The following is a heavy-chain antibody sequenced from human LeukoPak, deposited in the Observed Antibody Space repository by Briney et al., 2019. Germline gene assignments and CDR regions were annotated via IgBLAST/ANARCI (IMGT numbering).Heavy chain of an antibody. D-gene: IGHD3-22*01. J-gene: IGHJ4*02. V-gene: IGHV3-23*01. CDR2: ISGSGGST. CDR1: GFTFSSYA. Sequence: GGSLRLSCVASGFTFSSYAMSWVRQAPGKGLEWVSAISGSGGSTYYADSVKGRFTISRDNSKNTLYLQMNSLRAEDTAVYYCARSTYYYDSSGYLPSYYFDYWGQGTLVTVSS. CDR3: ARSTYYYDSSGYLPSYYFDY.